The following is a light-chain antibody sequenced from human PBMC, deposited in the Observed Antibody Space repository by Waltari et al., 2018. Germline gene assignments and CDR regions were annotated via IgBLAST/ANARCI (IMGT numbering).Light chain of an antibody. CDR2: AAS. J-gene: IGKJ1*01. CDR1: QTISTY. Sequence: DIQMTQSPSSLSASVGDRVTIPCRASQTISTYLNWYQQKPGKAPKLLIYAASTLRSGVPSTFSGSGSGTDFTLTISSLRPEDFATYYCQQSYSTPRTFGQGTKVEIK. CDR3: QQSYSTPRT. V-gene: IGKV1-39*01.